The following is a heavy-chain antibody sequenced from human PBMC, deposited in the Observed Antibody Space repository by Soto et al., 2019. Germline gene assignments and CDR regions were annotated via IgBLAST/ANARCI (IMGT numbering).Heavy chain of an antibody. V-gene: IGHV1-24*01. D-gene: IGHD3-22*01. CDR2: FDPEDGET. Sequence: SVKVACRVSGYKLTELSMHWVRQAPGKGLEWMGGFDPEDGETIYAQKFQGRVTMTEDTSTDTAYMELSSLRSEDTAVYYCATYDSSGYYPDDAFYIWGQGTMVTVSS. CDR3: ATYDSSGYYPDDAFYI. CDR1: GYKLTELS. J-gene: IGHJ3*02.